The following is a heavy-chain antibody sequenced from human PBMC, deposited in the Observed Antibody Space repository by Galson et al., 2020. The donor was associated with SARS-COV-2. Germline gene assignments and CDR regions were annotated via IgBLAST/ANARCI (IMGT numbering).Heavy chain of an antibody. V-gene: IGHV3-7*01. J-gene: IGHJ4*02. Sequence: GESLKISCAASGFRFSRNWMSWVRQAPGKGLEWVANIRQDGSETYYVDSVKGRFTVSSDSSKNSLYLQMNSLRAEDTAVYYCARDQDGYNDFWGQGTLVTVSS. D-gene: IGHD5-12*01. CDR1: GFRFSRNW. CDR2: IRQDGSET. CDR3: ARDQDGYNDF.